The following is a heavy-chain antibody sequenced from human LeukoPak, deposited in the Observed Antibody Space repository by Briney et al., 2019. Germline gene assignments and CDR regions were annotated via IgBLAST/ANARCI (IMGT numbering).Heavy chain of an antibody. J-gene: IGHJ4*02. CDR2: IWYDGSNK. Sequence: PGGSLRLSCAASGFTFSSYGMHWVRQAPGKGLEWVAFIWYDGSNKYYADSVKGRFTISRDNSKNTLYLQMNSLRAEDTAVYYCATPGAATTPPAGGYWGQGTLVTVSS. CDR1: GFTFSSYG. V-gene: IGHV3-30*02. CDR3: ATPGAATTPPAGGY. D-gene: IGHD2-15*01.